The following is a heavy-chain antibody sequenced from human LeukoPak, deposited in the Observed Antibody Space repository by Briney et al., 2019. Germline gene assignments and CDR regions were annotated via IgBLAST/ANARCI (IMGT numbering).Heavy chain of an antibody. D-gene: IGHD5-24*01. CDR3: ARMAGNDY. V-gene: IGHV3-48*03. Sequence: GGSLRLSCAASGFTFDDYAMNWVRQAPGKGLEWISYISSSGSAIYYADSVKGRFTISRDNVKNSLFLQMNSLRAEDTAVYYCARMAGNDYWGQGTLVIVSS. CDR2: ISSSGSAI. J-gene: IGHJ4*02. CDR1: GFTFDDYA.